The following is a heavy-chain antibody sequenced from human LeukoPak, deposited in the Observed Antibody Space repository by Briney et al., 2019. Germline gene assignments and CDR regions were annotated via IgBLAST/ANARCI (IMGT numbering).Heavy chain of an antibody. V-gene: IGHV3-33*01. J-gene: IGHJ4*02. CDR1: GFTFSGYD. CDR3: ARTHYDGGGYYKFDS. Sequence: GTSLRLSCAASGFTFSGYDMHWVRQAPGKGLEWVAIIWSGGTNKYYADSVKGRFTISRDNSKNTLYLQMDSLRAEDTALYYCARTHYDGGGYYKFDSWGQGTLVTVSS. D-gene: IGHD3-22*01. CDR2: IWSGGTNK.